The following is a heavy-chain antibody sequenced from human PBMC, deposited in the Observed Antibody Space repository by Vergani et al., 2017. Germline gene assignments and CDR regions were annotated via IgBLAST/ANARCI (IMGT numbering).Heavy chain of an antibody. CDR1: GFSLSTSGMC. Sequence: QVTLRESGPALVKPTQTLTLTCTFSGFSLSTSGMCVSWIRQPPGKALEWLALIDWDDDKYYSTSLKTRLTISKDTSKNQVVLTMTNMDPVDTATYYCARTSGSYSLVEAFDIWGQGTMVTVSS. CDR3: ARTSGSYSLVEAFDI. V-gene: IGHV2-70*01. D-gene: IGHD1-26*01. CDR2: IDWDDDK. J-gene: IGHJ3*02.